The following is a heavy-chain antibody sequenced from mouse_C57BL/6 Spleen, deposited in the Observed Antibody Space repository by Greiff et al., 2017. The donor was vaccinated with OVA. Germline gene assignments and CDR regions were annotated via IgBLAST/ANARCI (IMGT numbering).Heavy chain of an antibody. CDR1: GYAFTNYL. Sequence: QVQLQQSGAELVRPGTSVKVSCKASGYAFTNYLIEWVKQRPGQGLEWIGVINPGSGGTNYNEKFKGKATLTADKSSSTAYMQLSSLTSEDSAVYFCARKVYYGNYVGAMDYWGQGTSVTVSS. D-gene: IGHD2-1*01. CDR2: INPGSGGT. V-gene: IGHV1-54*01. J-gene: IGHJ4*01. CDR3: ARKVYYGNYVGAMDY.